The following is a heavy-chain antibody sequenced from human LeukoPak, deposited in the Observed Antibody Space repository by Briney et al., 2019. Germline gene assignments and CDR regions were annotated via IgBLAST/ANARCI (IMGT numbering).Heavy chain of an antibody. J-gene: IGHJ6*02. CDR1: GYTFTSYY. CDR2: INPSGGST. V-gene: IGHV1-46*01. Sequence: ASGKVSCKASGYTFTSYYMHWVRQAPGQGLGWMGIINPSGGSTSYAQKFQGRVTMTRDTSTSTVYMELSSLRSEDTAVYYCASQVFTVTDYYYGMDVWGQGTTVTVSS. CDR3: ASQVFTVTDYYYGMDV. D-gene: IGHD4-11*01.